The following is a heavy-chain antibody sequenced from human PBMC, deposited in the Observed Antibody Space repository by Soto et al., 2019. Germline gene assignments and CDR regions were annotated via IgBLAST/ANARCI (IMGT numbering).Heavy chain of an antibody. V-gene: IGHV3-15*01. Sequence: GGSLRLSCVASGFTFSNAWMSWVRQAPGKGLEWVGRIKSKTDGGTTDYAAPVKGRFTISRDDSKNTLYLQMNSLKTEDIAVYYCTTDRTVVTEYFQHWGQGTLVTVSS. D-gene: IGHD2-15*01. CDR2: IKSKTDGGTT. CDR1: GFTFSNAW. CDR3: TTDRTVVTEYFQH. J-gene: IGHJ1*01.